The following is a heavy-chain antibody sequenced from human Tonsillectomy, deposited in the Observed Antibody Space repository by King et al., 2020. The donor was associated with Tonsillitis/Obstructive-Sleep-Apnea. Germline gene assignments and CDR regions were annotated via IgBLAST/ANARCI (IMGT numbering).Heavy chain of an antibody. CDR1: GGTFNTFA. Sequence: VQLVESGAEVKKPGSSVKVSCKASGGTFNTFAICWGRQAPGLGLEWMGGIIPIFGTANYAQKFQDRVTITADESTSTAYMALSSLRSEDTAVYYCARAYYDGTGYYYWYFDLWGRGTLVTVSS. J-gene: IGHJ2*01. V-gene: IGHV1-69*01. D-gene: IGHD3-22*01. CDR3: ARAYYDGTGYYYWYFDL. CDR2: IIPIFGTA.